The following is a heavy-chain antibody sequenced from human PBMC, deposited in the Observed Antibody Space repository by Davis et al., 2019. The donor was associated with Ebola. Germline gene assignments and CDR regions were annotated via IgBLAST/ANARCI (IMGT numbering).Heavy chain of an antibody. V-gene: IGHV5-51*01. CDR3: ARRGYCSGNRCPWGWFDP. CDR1: GYSFISYW. J-gene: IGHJ5*02. D-gene: IGHD2-2*03. Sequence: GESLKISCKGSGYSFISYWIGWVRQKPGKGLEWMGIIYPCDSDTRYSPSFQGQVTISVDKSISTAYLQWSSLKASDTAIYYCARRGYCSGNRCPWGWFDPWGQGTPVTVSP. CDR2: IYPCDSDT.